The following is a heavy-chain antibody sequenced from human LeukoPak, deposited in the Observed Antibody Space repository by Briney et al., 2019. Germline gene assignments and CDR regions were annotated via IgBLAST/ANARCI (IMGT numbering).Heavy chain of an antibody. J-gene: IGHJ4*02. CDR1: GGSISSYY. CDR3: ARVTLGVSSGWAFFDY. V-gene: IGHV4-59*01. D-gene: IGHD6-19*01. Sequence: SEALSLTCSVSGGSISSYYWSWIRQPPGKGLEWIGYIYYSGSTNYNPSLKSRVTISVDTSKNQFSLKLSSVTAADTAVYYCARVTLGVSSGWAFFDYWGQGTLVTVSS. CDR2: IYYSGST.